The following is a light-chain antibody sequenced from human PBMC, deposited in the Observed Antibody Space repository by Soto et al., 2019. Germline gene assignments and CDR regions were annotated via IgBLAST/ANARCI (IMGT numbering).Light chain of an antibody. CDR3: QQYDDSPRT. CDR1: QSVRSD. Sequence: EIVMTQSPATLSVSPGEGATLSCRASQSVRSDLAWYQHKPGLAPRLLIYGVSTRATGIPVRFSGSGSGTEFTLSISSLQSEDFALYHCQQYDDSPRTFGQGTRLAIK. V-gene: IGKV3-15*01. CDR2: GVS. J-gene: IGKJ2*01.